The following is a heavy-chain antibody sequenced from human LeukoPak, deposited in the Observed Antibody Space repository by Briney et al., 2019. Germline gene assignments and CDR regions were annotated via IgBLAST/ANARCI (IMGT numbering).Heavy chain of an antibody. CDR2: INPSGGST. CDR1: GYTFTSYY. D-gene: IGHD3-22*01. J-gene: IGHJ6*02. CDR3: ARKYYYDSSGYYYRGDGMDV. V-gene: IGHV1-46*01. Sequence: ASVKVSCKASGYTFTSYYMHRVRQAPGQGLAWMGIINPSGGSTSYAQKFQGRVTMTRDTSTSTVYMELSSLRSEDTAVYYCARKYYYDSSGYYYRGDGMDVWGQGTTVTVSS.